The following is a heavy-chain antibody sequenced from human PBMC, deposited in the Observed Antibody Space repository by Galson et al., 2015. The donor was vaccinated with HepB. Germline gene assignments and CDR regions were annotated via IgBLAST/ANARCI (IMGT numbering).Heavy chain of an antibody. CDR2: IWYDGSNK. V-gene: IGHV3-33*01. CDR3: ARDFLTGDGWYFDL. CDR1: GFTFSSYG. Sequence: SLRLSCAASGFTFSSYGMHWVRQAPGKGLEWVAVIWYDGSNKYYADSVKGRFTISRDNSKNTLYLQMNSLRAEDTAVYYCARDFLTGDGWYFDLWGRGTLVTVSS. J-gene: IGHJ2*01. D-gene: IGHD7-27*01.